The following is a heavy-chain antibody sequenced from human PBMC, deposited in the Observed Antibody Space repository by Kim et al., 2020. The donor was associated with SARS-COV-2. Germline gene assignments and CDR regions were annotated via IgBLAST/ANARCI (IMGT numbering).Heavy chain of an antibody. V-gene: IGHV3-74*01. D-gene: IGHD3-3*01. CDR3: ARATIFGVTTDDAFDI. J-gene: IGHJ3*02. Sequence: SVKGRFTISRDNAKNTLYLQMNSLRAEDTAVYYCARATIFGVTTDDAFDIWGQGTMVTVSS.